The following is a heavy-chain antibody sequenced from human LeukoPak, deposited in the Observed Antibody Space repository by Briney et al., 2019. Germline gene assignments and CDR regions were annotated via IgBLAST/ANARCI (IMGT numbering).Heavy chain of an antibody. J-gene: IGHJ6*02. V-gene: IGHV3-23*01. CDR3: AKDLSMIVVVTRMDV. D-gene: IGHD3-22*01. CDR2: ISGSGGST. Sequence: GGSLRLSCAASGFTFSSYVMSWVRQAPGKGLEWVSAISGSGGSTYYADSVKGRFTISRDNSKNTLYLQMNSLRAEDTAVYYCAKDLSMIVVVTRMDVWGQGTTVTVSS. CDR1: GFTFSSYV.